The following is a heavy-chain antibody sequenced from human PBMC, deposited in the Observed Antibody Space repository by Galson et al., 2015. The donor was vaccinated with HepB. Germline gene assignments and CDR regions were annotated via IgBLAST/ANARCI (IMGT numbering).Heavy chain of an antibody. CDR2: ISGDGRAT. V-gene: IGHV3-74*01. J-gene: IGHJ4*02. D-gene: IGHD3-22*01. CDR1: GFTFSSDW. Sequence: SLRLSCAASGFTFSSDWMHWVRQAPGKGLVWLPRISGDGRATNYADSVKGRFTISRDNAKNTVFLQLSSWRAEDTAIYYCTRGPYDTYGLFEYWGQGALVTVSS. CDR3: TRGPYDTYGLFEY.